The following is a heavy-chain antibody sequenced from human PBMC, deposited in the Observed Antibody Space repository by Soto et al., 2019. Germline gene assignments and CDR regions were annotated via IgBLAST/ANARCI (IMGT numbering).Heavy chain of an antibody. CDR1: GGTFSSYA. CDR3: ARGRTTMVREQATHDAFDI. D-gene: IGHD3-10*01. Sequence: SVKVSCKASGGTFSSYAISWVRQAPGQGLEWMGGIIPIFGTANYAQKFQGRVTITADESTSTAYMELSSLRSEDTAVYYCARGRTTMVREQATHDAFDIWGQGTMVTVAS. V-gene: IGHV1-69*13. CDR2: IIPIFGTA. J-gene: IGHJ3*02.